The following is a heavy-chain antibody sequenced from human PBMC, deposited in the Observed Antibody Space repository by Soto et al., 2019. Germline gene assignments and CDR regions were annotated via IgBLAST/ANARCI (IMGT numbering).Heavy chain of an antibody. V-gene: IGHV6-1*01. Sequence: PAQTLSLTCXISGDSVSSNTASWNWVRQSPSRGLEWLGRTYSGSKWYNDYAVSVKSRIIINPDTSKNQFSLQLNSVTPEDTAVYYCAKGDNLGPKTGYAFGPWGQGILVTVS. CDR1: GDSVSSNTAS. CDR2: TYSGSKWYN. J-gene: IGHJ5*02. CDR3: AKGDNLGPKTGYAFGP. D-gene: IGHD5-12*01.